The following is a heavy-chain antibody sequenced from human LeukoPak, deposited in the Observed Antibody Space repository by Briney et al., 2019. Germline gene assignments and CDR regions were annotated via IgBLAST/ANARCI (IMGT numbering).Heavy chain of an antibody. CDR3: ARDIIVPAATDY. CDR2: IYSGGST. J-gene: IGHJ4*02. V-gene: IGHV3-53*01. Sequence: GGSLRLSCAASGFTVSSNYMSWVRQAPGKGLEWVSVIYSGGSTYYADSVKGRFTISRDNSKNTLYLQMNSLRAEDTAVYYCARDIIVPAATDYWGQGTLVTVSS. D-gene: IGHD2-2*01. CDR1: GFTVSSNY.